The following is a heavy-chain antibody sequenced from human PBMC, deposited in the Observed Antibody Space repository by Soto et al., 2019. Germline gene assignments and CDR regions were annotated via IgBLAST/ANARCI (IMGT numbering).Heavy chain of an antibody. D-gene: IGHD1-26*01. V-gene: IGHV3-72*01. CDR2: IRNKANSYTR. CDR1: GFIFSDQY. CDR3: ARDLAGAPYVDL. J-gene: IGHJ2*01. Sequence: EGQLVESGGGLVQPGGSLRLSCAASGFIFSDQYVDWVRQAPGKGLEWVGRIRNKANSYTREYAASVKGRFTISRDDSKNSLYLQMNSLKTEDTALYYCARDLAGAPYVDLWGRGTLVTVSS.